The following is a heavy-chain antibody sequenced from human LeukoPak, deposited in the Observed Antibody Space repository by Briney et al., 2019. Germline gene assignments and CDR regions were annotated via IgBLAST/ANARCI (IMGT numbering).Heavy chain of an antibody. CDR3: ARDLGVAVAEAY. D-gene: IGHD6-19*01. CDR2: ISSSGSTI. CDR1: GFTFSSYE. V-gene: IGHV3-48*03. Sequence: GGSPRLSCAASGFTFSSYEMNWVRQAPGKGLEWVSYISSSGSTIYYADSVKGRFTISRDNAKNSLYLQMNSLRAEDTAVYYCARDLGVAVAEAYWGQGTLVTVSS. J-gene: IGHJ4*02.